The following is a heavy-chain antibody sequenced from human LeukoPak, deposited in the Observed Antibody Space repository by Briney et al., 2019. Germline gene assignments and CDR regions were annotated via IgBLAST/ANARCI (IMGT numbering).Heavy chain of an antibody. CDR2: IFHSGST. CDR3: ARDLVPAAGDAFDI. Sequence: SETLSLTCTVSGGPISSGFYWGWIRQPPGKGLEWIGSIFHSGSTYYNPSLKSRVTISVDTSKNQFSLKLSSVTAADTAVYYCARDLVPAAGDAFDIWGQGTMVTVSS. J-gene: IGHJ3*02. V-gene: IGHV4-38-2*02. D-gene: IGHD2-2*01. CDR1: GGPISSGFY.